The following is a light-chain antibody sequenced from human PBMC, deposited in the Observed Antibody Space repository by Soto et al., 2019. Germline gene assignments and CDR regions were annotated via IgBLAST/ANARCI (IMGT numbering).Light chain of an antibody. J-gene: IGKJ2*01. CDR1: QSVSSY. V-gene: IGKV3-11*01. CDR2: DAS. CDR3: QQRSNWPPRST. Sequence: EIVLTQSPATLSLSPGERATLSCRASQSVSSYLAWYQQKPGQAPRLLIYDASNRATGIPARFSGSGSGTAFTLTISSLEPEDFAVYYCQQRSNWPPRSTFGQGTKLEIK.